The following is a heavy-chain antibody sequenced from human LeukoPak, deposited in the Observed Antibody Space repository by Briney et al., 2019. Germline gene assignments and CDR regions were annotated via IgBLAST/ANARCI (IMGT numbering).Heavy chain of an antibody. V-gene: IGHV1-3*01. J-gene: IGHJ6*02. CDR1: GYTFTSYA. CDR2: INAGNGNT. CDR3: AREEGGTIFGVVIYYYYGMDV. D-gene: IGHD3-3*01. Sequence: GASVKVSCKASGYTFTSYAMHWVRQAPGQRLEWMGWINAGNGNTKYSQKFQGRVTITRDTSASTAYMELSSLRSEDTAVYYCAREEGGTIFGVVIYYYYGMDVWGQGTTVTVSS.